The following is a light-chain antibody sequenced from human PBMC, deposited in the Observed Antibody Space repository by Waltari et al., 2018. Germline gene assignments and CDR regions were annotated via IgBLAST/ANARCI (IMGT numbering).Light chain of an antibody. CDR1: YSDIGSYNY. Sequence: QSALTQPASVSGSPGQSIPISCTGTYSDIGSYNYVSWYQQHPGKAPKLMIYEVTNRPSGLSNRFSGSKSGNTASLTITELQAEDEADYYCSSYAGNDLVIFGGGTKLTVL. CDR2: EVT. CDR3: SSYAGNDLVI. V-gene: IGLV2-14*01. J-gene: IGLJ2*01.